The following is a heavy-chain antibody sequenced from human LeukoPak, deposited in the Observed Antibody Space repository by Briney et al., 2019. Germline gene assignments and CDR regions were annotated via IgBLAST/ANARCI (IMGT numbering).Heavy chain of an antibody. CDR3: ARAPLYHDFWSGYQDY. CDR1: GGSISSGSYY. Sequence: SETLSLTCTVSGGSISSGSYYWSWIRQPAGKGLEWIGRIYTSGSTNYNPSLKSRVTISVDTSKNQFSLKLSSVTAADTAEYYCARAPLYHDFWSGYQDYWGQGTLVTVSS. J-gene: IGHJ4*02. CDR2: IYTSGST. V-gene: IGHV4-61*02. D-gene: IGHD3-3*01.